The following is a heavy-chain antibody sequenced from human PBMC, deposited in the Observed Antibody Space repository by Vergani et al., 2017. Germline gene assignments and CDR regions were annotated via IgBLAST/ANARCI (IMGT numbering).Heavy chain of an antibody. Sequence: QVQLVQSGAEVKKPGASVKVSCKASGYTFTSYYMHWVRQAPGQGLEWMGIINPSGGSTSYAQKFQGRVTMTRDTSTSTVYMELSSLRSEDTAVYYCTRDTSSSWESDAFDIWGQGTMVTVSS. V-gene: IGHV1-46*03. CDR2: INPSGGST. D-gene: IGHD6-13*01. CDR1: GYTFTSYY. CDR3: TRDTSSSWESDAFDI. J-gene: IGHJ3*02.